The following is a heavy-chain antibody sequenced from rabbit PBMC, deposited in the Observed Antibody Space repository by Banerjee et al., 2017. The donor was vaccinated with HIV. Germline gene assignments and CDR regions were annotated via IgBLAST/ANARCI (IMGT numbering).Heavy chain of an antibody. CDR1: GISFSNTYY. J-gene: IGHJ4*01. Sequence: QSLEESGGDLVKPEGSLTLTCTASGISFSNTYYMCWVRQAPGKGLEWIGCIYIGSSGSTYYASWTKGRFTISKTSSTTVTLQMTSLTAADTATYFCARHGDSTYGLWGPGTLVTIS. CDR3: ARHGDSTYGL. CDR2: IYIGSSGST. D-gene: IGHD7-1*01. V-gene: IGHV1S40*01.